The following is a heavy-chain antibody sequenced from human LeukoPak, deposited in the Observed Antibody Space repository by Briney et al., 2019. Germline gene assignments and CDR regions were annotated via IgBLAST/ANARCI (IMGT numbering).Heavy chain of an antibody. CDR3: AKHGGGTTYYFDY. J-gene: IGHJ4*02. V-gene: IGHV3-33*06. CDR1: GFTFSSYG. Sequence: PGGSLRLSCAASGFTFSSYGMHWVRQAPGKGLEWVAVIWYDGSNKYYADSVKGRFTISRDNPKNTLYLQMNSLRAEDTAVYYCAKHGGGTTYYFDYWGQGTLVTVSS. D-gene: IGHD3-16*01. CDR2: IWYDGSNK.